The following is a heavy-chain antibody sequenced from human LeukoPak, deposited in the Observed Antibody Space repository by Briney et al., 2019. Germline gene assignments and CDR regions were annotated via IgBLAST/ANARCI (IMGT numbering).Heavy chain of an antibody. D-gene: IGHD3-10*01. CDR2: MNPNSGNT. V-gene: IGHV1-8*01. Sequence: ASVKVSCKASGYTVTSYDINWVRQATGQGLEWMGWMNPNSGNTGYAQKFQGRVTMTRNTSISTAYMELSSLRSEDTAVYYCARGETRAYYGSGSYTHWGQGTLVTVSS. J-gene: IGHJ4*02. CDR3: ARGETRAYYGSGSYTH. CDR1: GYTVTSYD.